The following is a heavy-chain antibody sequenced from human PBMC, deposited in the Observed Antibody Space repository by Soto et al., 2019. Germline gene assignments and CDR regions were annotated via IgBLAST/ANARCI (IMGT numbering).Heavy chain of an antibody. V-gene: IGHV4-59*01. CDR2: IYSSGGSSGGST. J-gene: IGHJ5*02. Sequence: SETLSLTCTVSGGSISSYYLTWIRQPPGKGLEWIGYIYSSGGSSGGSTNYNPSLKSRVTISVDTSKNQFSLKLSSVTAADTAVYYCARGNWFDPWGQGTLVTVSS. CDR3: ARGNWFDP. CDR1: GGSISSYY.